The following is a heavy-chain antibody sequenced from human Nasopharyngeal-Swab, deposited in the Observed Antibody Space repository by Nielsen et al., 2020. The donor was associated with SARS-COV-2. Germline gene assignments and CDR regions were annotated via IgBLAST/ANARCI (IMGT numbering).Heavy chain of an antibody. D-gene: IGHD4-17*01. J-gene: IGHJ4*02. Sequence: GESLKISCAASGFTFSSYDMHWVRQATGKGLEWVSAIGTAGDTYYPGSVKGRFTISRENAKNSLYLQMNSLRAEDTAVYYCARPRITTVTSRSYYFDYWGQGTLVTVSS. CDR3: ARPRITTVTSRSYYFDY. CDR2: IGTAGDT. CDR1: GFTFSSYD. V-gene: IGHV3-13*01.